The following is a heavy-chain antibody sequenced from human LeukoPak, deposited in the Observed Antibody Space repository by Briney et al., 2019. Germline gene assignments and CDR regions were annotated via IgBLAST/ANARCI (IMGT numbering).Heavy chain of an antibody. CDR1: GFTFSNAW. J-gene: IGHJ4*02. D-gene: IGHD3-22*01. Sequence: GGSLRLSCAASGFTFSNAWMSWVRQAPGKGLEWVSGISGSGGSTYYADSVKGRFTISRDNAKNSLYLQMNSLRAEDTAVYYRASITMIYPAWGQGTLVTVSS. V-gene: IGHV3-21*01. CDR3: ASITMIYPA. CDR2: ISGSGGST.